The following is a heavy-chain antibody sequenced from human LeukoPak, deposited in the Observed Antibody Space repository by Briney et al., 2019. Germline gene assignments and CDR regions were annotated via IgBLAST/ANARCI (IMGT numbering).Heavy chain of an antibody. V-gene: IGHV4-31*03. Sequence: SETLSLTCTVSGGSISSGGYYWSWIRQHPGKGLEWIGYIYYSGSTYYNPSLKSRVTISVDTSKNQFSLKLSSVTAADTAVYYCARPSAVSSGSYLLWGQGTLVTVSS. D-gene: IGHD1-26*01. CDR3: ARPSAVSSGSYLL. J-gene: IGHJ4*02. CDR1: GGSISSGGYY. CDR2: IYYSGST.